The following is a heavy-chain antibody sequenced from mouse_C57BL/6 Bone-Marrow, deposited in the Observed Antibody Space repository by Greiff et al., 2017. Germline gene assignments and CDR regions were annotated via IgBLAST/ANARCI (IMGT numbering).Heavy chain of an antibody. CDR1: GFNIKDDY. J-gene: IGHJ2*01. CDR3: TSLLITTVVSDY. D-gene: IGHD1-1*01. Sequence: VQLQQSGAELVRPGASVKLSCTASGFNIKDDYMHWVKQRPEQGLEWIGWIDPENGDTEYASKFQGKATITADTSSNTTYLQLSSLTSEDTAVYYYTSLLITTVVSDYWGQGTTLTVSS. CDR2: IDPENGDT. V-gene: IGHV14-4*01.